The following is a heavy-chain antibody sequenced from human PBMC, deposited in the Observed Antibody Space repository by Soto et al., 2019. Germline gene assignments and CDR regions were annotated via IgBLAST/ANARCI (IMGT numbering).Heavy chain of an antibody. Sequence: GASVKVSCKASGGTFSSYAISWVRQAPGQGLEWMGGIIPIFGTANYAQKFQGRVTITADESTSTAYMELSSLRSEDTAVYYCARDLTREYYFDHWGQGTLVTVSS. CDR1: GGTFSSYA. CDR3: ARDLTREYYFDH. V-gene: IGHV1-69*13. J-gene: IGHJ4*02. D-gene: IGHD3-10*01. CDR2: IIPIFGTA.